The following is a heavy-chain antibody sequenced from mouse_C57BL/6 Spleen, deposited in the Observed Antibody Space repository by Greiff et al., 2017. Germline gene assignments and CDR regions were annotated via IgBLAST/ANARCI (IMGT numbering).Heavy chain of an antibody. J-gene: IGHJ2*01. V-gene: IGHV1-15*01. CDR3: TRNYYGFDY. D-gene: IGHD1-1*01. Sequence: QVQLQHSGAELVRPGASVTLSCKASGYTFTDYEMHWVKQTPVHGLEWIGAIDPETGGTAYNQKFKGKAILTADKSSSTAYMELRSLTSEDSAVYYCTRNYYGFDYWGQGTTLTVSS. CDR2: IDPETGGT. CDR1: GYTFTDYE.